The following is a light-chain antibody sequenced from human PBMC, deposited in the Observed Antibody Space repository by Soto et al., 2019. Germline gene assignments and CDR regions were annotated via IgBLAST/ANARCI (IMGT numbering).Light chain of an antibody. CDR3: QQYNSYWT. Sequence: DIQMTQSPSSLSAFVGDRVTITCRASQDIGNFLAWYQQKPGKAPKLLIYDASSLESGVPSRFSGSGSGTEFTLTISSLQPDDFATYYCQQYNSYWTFGQGTRLEI. CDR1: QDIGNF. J-gene: IGKJ5*01. CDR2: DAS. V-gene: IGKV1-5*01.